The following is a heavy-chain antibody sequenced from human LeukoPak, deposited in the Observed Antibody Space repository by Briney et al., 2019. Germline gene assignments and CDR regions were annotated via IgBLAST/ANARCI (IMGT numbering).Heavy chain of an antibody. CDR1: GFTVSSNY. Sequence: GGSLRLSCAASGFTVSSNYMSWVRQAPGKGLEWVSLIYSDGSTYYADSVKGRFTISRDTSKNTLYLQMNSLRAEDTAVYYCARDRRDYYTHLDCWGQGTLVTVSS. CDR3: ARDRRDYYTHLDC. D-gene: IGHD3-3*01. CDR2: IYSDGST. V-gene: IGHV3-66*01. J-gene: IGHJ4*02.